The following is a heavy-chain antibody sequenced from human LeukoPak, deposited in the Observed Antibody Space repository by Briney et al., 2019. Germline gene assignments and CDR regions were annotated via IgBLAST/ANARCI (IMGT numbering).Heavy chain of an antibody. J-gene: IGHJ4*02. CDR2: ISFHGINK. V-gene: IGHV3-30*18. CDR3: AKDRANTWYYFDY. D-gene: IGHD2-8*02. CDR1: GFTFSNFD. Sequence: GRSLRLSCAASGFTFSNFDMHWVRQAPGKGLEWVAVISFHGINKYYADSVRGRFTISRDNSNNTLYLQMNSLSAEDTAVYYCAKDRANTWYYFDYWGQGALVTVSS.